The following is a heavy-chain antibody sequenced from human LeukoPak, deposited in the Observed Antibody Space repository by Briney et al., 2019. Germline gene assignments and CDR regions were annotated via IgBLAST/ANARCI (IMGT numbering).Heavy chain of an antibody. D-gene: IGHD3-10*01. CDR2: IYYSGST. V-gene: IGHV4-59*08. Sequence: SETLSLTCTVSGGSISSYYWSWIRQPPGKGLEWIGYIYYSGSTNYNPSLKSRVTISIDTSKNQFSLKLSSVTAADTAVCYCARRTYYSGSGRDWLDPWGQGTLVTVSS. CDR3: ARRTYYSGSGRDWLDP. CDR1: GGSISSYY. J-gene: IGHJ5*02.